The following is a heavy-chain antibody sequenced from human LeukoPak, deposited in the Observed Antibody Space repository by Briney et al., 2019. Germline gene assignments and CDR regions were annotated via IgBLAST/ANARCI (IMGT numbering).Heavy chain of an antibody. CDR1: GGSISSYY. V-gene: IGHV4-4*09. J-gene: IGHJ5*01. CDR3: ARLENVDWIDP. CDR2: IYIRGTT. D-gene: IGHD1-1*01. Sequence: SETLSLTCTVSGGSISSYYWSWIRQPPGKGLEWIGHIYIRGTTDYNPSLKSRVTMSIDTSKNQFSLKLSSVTAADTAVYYCARLENVDWIDPWGQGTLVIVSS.